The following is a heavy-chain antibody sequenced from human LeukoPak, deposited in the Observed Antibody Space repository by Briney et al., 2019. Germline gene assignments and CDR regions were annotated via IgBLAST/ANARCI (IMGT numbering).Heavy chain of an antibody. V-gene: IGHV4-31*03. CDR2: IFHSGST. J-gene: IGHJ3*02. Sequence: SETLSLTCTVSGGSISSGGYYWNWIRQHPGKGLEWIGYIFHSGSTYYNPSLKSRVTISVDTSKNQFSLKLSSVTAADTAVYYCARDLGAVAGAGTYAFDIWGQGTVVTVSS. CDR1: GGSISSGGYY. CDR3: ARDLGAVAGAGTYAFDI. D-gene: IGHD6-13*01.